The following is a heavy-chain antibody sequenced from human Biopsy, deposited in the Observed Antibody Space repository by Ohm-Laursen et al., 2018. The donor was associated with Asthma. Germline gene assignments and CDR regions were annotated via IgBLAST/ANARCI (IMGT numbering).Heavy chain of an antibody. D-gene: IGHD3-9*01. CDR2: INAGNGNT. Sequence: SVKASCKASGYTFINYAIHWVRQAPGQRLEWMGWINAGNGNTKYSEKFQGRVTVTRDTSASTAYMDLSSLRSEDTAVYYCARTYYDFLTGQVNDALAMWGQGTMVTVSS. V-gene: IGHV1-3*01. J-gene: IGHJ3*02. CDR1: GYTFINYA. CDR3: ARTYYDFLTGQVNDALAM.